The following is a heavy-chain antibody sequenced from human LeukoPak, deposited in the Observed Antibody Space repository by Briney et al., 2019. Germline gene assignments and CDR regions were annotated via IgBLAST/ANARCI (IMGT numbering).Heavy chain of an antibody. Sequence: GGSLRLSCAASGFTFSDYWMHWVRQVPGKGLVWVSRINSDGSTTNYADSVKGRFTISRDNSKNMLYLQMNSLRAEDTAVYYCSRSVQMGYFDYWGQGTLVTVSS. J-gene: IGHJ4*02. CDR1: GFTFSDYW. D-gene: IGHD2-8*01. CDR2: INSDGSTT. V-gene: IGHV3-74*01. CDR3: SRSVQMGYFDY.